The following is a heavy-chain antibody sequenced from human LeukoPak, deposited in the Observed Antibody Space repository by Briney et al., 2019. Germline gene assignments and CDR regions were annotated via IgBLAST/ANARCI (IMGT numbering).Heavy chain of an antibody. CDR2: INHSGST. Sequence: IRXPPGKGLXXXGEINHSGSTNYNPSLKSRVTISVDTSKNQFSLKLSSVTAADTAVYYCAREAIAAAGTPFDYWGQGTLVTVSS. V-gene: IGHV4-34*01. CDR3: AREAIAAAGTPFDY. J-gene: IGHJ4*02. D-gene: IGHD6-13*01.